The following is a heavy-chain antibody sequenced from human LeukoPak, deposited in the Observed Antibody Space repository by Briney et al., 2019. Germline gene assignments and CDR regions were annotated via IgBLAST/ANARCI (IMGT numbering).Heavy chain of an antibody. D-gene: IGHD3-22*01. Sequence: ESLRLSCAASGFTFSSYWMHWVRQAPGKGLVWVSRINSDGSSTSYADSVKGQFTISRDNAKNTLYLQMNSLRAEDTAVYYCAREPELYYYDSSGYSKYFQHWGQGTLVTVSS. CDR3: AREPELYYYDSSGYSKYFQH. J-gene: IGHJ1*01. V-gene: IGHV3-74*01. CDR1: GFTFSSYW. CDR2: INSDGSST.